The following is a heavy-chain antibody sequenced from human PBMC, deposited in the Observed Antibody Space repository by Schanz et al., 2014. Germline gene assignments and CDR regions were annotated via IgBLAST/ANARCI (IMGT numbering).Heavy chain of an antibody. J-gene: IGHJ3*02. CDR3: ARERDALDI. Sequence: HVQLVESGGGVVQPGGSLRLSCAASGFTVSINYMSWVRQHPGKGLEWIGYIYYRGSTYYNPSLKSRVTISTDMSRNQFSLRLKSVTAADTALYYCARERDALDIWGQGTMVIVSS. V-gene: IGHV4-31*02. CDR1: GFTVSINY. CDR2: IYYRGST.